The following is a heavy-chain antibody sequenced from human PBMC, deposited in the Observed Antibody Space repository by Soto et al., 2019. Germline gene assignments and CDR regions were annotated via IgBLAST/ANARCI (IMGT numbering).Heavy chain of an antibody. CDR2: ISYDGSNK. V-gene: IGHV3-30*18. J-gene: IGHJ4*02. Sequence: GGSLRLSCAASGFTFSSYGMHWVRQAPGKGLEWVAVISYDGSNKYYADSVKGRFTISRDNSKNTLYLQMNSLRAEDTAVYYCAKDRVDYGSGSYPEFDYWGEGTLVTVSS. CDR1: GFTFSSYG. CDR3: AKDRVDYGSGSYPEFDY. D-gene: IGHD3-10*01.